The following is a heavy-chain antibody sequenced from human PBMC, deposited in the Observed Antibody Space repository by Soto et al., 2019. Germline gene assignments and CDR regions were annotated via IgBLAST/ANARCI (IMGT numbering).Heavy chain of an antibody. V-gene: IGHV1-8*02. D-gene: IGHD6-25*01. CDR3: ARRKERSGPYYLDL. CDR1: GYTFTSYG. Sequence: ASVKVSWKASGYTFTSYGISWVRQAPGQGLEWMGWMNPNNGNAGFAQKFRGRINMTRNTSISTAYLELSSLRSDDSAVYFCARRKERSGPYYLDLWGQGTQVTSPQ. CDR2: MNPNNGNA. J-gene: IGHJ4*02.